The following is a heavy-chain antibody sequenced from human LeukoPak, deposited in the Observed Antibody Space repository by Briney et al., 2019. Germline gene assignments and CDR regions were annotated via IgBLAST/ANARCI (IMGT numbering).Heavy chain of an antibody. D-gene: IGHD4-11*01. J-gene: IGHJ4*02. CDR3: AREGGVFYSNYGFDY. V-gene: IGHV4-34*01. Sequence: PSETLSLTCAVYGGSFSGYYWSWIRQPPGKGLEWIGEIHHSGSTNYNPSLKSRVTISVDTSKNQFSLKLSSVTAADTAVYYCAREGGVFYSNYGFDYWGQGTPVTVSS. CDR1: GGSFSGYY. CDR2: IHHSGST.